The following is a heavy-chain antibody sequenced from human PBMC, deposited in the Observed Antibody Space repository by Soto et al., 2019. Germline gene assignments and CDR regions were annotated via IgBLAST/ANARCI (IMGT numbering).Heavy chain of an antibody. CDR3: AREDDGGDTLDV. J-gene: IGHJ6*02. CDR2: IYYSGST. V-gene: IGHV4-39*02. D-gene: IGHD2-21*02. Sequence: SETLSLTCTVSGGSISSSSYYWGWIRQPPGKGLEWIGSIYYSGSTYYNPSLKSRVTISVDTSKNQFSLKLSSVTAADTAVYYCAREDDGGDTLDVWGQGTTVTVSS. CDR1: GGSISSSSYY.